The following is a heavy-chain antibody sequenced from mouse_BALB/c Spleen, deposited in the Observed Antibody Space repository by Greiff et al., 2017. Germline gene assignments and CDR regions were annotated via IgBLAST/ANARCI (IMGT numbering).Heavy chain of an antibody. V-gene: IGHV5-17*02. D-gene: IGHD1-2*01. Sequence: EVHLVESGGGLVQPGGSRKLSCAASGFTFSSFGMHWVRQAPEKGLEWVAYISSGSSTIYYADTVKGRFTISRDNAKNTLYLEMSSLRSEDTAMYYCARPITTATYAMDYWGQGTSVTVSS. CDR1: GFTFSSFG. CDR3: ARPITTATYAMDY. CDR2: ISSGSSTI. J-gene: IGHJ4*01.